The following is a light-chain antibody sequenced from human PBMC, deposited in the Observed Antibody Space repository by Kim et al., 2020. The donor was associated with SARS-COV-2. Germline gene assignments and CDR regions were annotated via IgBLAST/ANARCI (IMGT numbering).Light chain of an antibody. CDR3: SSYTSSSTPV. CDR2: DVS. J-gene: IGLJ2*01. V-gene: IGLV2-14*03. Sequence: QSALTQPASVSGSPGQSITISCTGTSSDVGGYNYVSWYQQHPGKAPKLMIYDVSNRPSGVSNRFSGSKSGNTASLTISGLQAEDEADYYCSSYTSSSTPVFCGGTQLNVL. CDR1: SSDVGGYNY.